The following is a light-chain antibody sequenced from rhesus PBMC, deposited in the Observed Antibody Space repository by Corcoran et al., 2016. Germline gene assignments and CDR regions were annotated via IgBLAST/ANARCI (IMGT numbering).Light chain of an antibody. CDR1: QSLLHSNGNTY. CDR3: MQSTKDPRT. J-gene: IGKJ1*01. Sequence: DIVMTQTPLSLPVTPGEPASISCRSSQSLLHSNGNTYLDWYPQKPGQSPRLLIYKVTNRESGVPDRGRCRGSGTDFTLKISRVGPEDVGVYYCMQSTKDPRTFGQGTKVEIK. V-gene: IGKV2S2*01. CDR2: KVT.